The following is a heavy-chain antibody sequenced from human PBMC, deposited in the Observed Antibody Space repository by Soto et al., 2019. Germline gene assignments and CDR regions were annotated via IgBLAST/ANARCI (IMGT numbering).Heavy chain of an antibody. D-gene: IGHD2-2*01. Sequence: LSLTCTVSGGSIGSGGYWWSWIRQHPGRGLEWIGFVSYTGNTQYNPSLKSRVNISVDASTKQFSLKLSSVTAADTAVYYCARGTLVWGQGTLVTVSS. J-gene: IGHJ4*02. V-gene: IGHV4-31*03. CDR3: ARGTLV. CDR2: VSYTGNT. CDR1: GGSIGSGGYW.